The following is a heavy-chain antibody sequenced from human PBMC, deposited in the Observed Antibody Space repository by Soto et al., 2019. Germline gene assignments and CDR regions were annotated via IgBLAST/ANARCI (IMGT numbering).Heavy chain of an antibody. CDR1: GGSISSGGYY. D-gene: IGHD3-16*01. Sequence: KPSETLSLTCTVSGGSISSGGYYWSWIRQHPGKGLEWIGYIYYSGSTYYNPSLKSRVTISVDTSKNQFSLKLSSVTAADTAVYYCARDGGSSYYGMDVWGQGTTVTVSS. V-gene: IGHV4-31*03. CDR2: IYYSGST. CDR3: ARDGGSSYYGMDV. J-gene: IGHJ6*02.